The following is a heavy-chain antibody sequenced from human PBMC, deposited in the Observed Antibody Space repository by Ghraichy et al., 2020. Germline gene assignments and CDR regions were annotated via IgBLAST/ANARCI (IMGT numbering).Heavy chain of an antibody. CDR2: ISGSGGST. CDR1: GFTFSSYA. Sequence: GGSLRLSCAASGFTFSSYAMSWVRQAPGKGLEWVSAISGSGGSTYYADSVKGRFTISRDNSKNTLYLQMNSLRAEDTAVYYCAKGIYCGGDCYFYYYYGMDVWGQGTTVTVSS. J-gene: IGHJ6*02. V-gene: IGHV3-23*01. D-gene: IGHD2-21*02. CDR3: AKGIYCGGDCYFYYYYGMDV.